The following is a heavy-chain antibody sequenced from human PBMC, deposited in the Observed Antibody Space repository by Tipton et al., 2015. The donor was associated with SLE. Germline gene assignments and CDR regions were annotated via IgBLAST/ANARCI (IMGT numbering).Heavy chain of an antibody. CDR1: GFIFSGSA. J-gene: IGHJ6*02. CDR3: AKHGVYGMDV. Sequence: SLRLSCTGSGFIFSGSAIHWVRQTPGKGLEWVAFIRYDGSSEYYADSVKGRFTIGRDKSKNTLYLQMNSLRPVDTAVYYCAKHGVYGMDVWGRGTAVTVSS. D-gene: IGHD3-3*01. V-gene: IGHV3-30*02. CDR2: IRYDGSSE.